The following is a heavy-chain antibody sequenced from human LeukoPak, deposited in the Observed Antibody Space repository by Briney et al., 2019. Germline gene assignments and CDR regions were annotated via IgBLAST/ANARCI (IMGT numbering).Heavy chain of an antibody. CDR2: ISGSGGST. V-gene: IGHV3-23*01. CDR3: AKATPWRIEIGESSWGYYYYGMDV. D-gene: IGHD3-10*01. CDR1: GFTFSSYA. J-gene: IGHJ6*02. Sequence: PGGSLRLSCAASGFTFSSYAMSWVRQAPGKGLEWVSAISGSGGSTYYADSVKGRFTISRDNSKNTLYLQMNSLRAEDTAVYYCAKATPWRIEIGESSWGYYYYGMDVWGQGATVTVSS.